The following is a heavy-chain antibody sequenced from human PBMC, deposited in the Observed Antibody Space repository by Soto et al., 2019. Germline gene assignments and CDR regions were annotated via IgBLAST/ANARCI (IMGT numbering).Heavy chain of an antibody. D-gene: IGHD6-19*01. CDR1: GFTFSSYA. CDR2: ISGSGGST. V-gene: IGHV3-23*01. CDR3: AKAQRWLVYYFAY. J-gene: IGHJ4*02. Sequence: PGGSLRLSCASSGFTFSSYAMSWVRQAPGKGLEWVSAISGSGGSTYYADSVKGRFTISRDNSKNTLYLQMNSLRAEDTAVYYCAKAQRWLVYYFAYPGRGSPVTVSS.